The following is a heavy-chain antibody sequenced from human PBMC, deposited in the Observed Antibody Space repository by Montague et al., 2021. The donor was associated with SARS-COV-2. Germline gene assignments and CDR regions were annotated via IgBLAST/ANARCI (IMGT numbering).Heavy chain of an antibody. J-gene: IGHJ3*01. CDR3: ARLKRYFDSSGSPSAFDF. V-gene: IGHV4-39*02. Sequence: SQTLSLTCTVSGGSITNNIDYWAWIRQPPGKGLEWIGSIYYTGSTYYNPSLKSRVTTSVVTSKNHFTLKLSSVTAAETAVYYCARLKRYFDSSGSPSAFDFWGQGTKVTVSS. D-gene: IGHD3-22*01. CDR1: GGSITNNIDY. CDR2: IYYTGST.